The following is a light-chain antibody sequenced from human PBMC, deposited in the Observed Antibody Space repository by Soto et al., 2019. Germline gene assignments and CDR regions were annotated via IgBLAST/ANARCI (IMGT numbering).Light chain of an antibody. V-gene: IGKV1-27*01. CDR2: AAS. CDR3: QKHNGVPLT. Sequence: DIQVTQFPSSLSASVGDRVTITCRASQAIGNYLAWYQQKPGKVPKLLIYAASTLQSGVPSRFSGSRSGTDFTLTVSSLQPEDVATYYCQKHNGVPLTFGPGTKVEIK. CDR1: QAIGNY. J-gene: IGKJ3*01.